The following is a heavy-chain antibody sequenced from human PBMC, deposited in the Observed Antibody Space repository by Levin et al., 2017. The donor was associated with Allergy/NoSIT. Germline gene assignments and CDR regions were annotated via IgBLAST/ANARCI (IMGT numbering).Heavy chain of an antibody. CDR3: ARVLRFYYYYYMDV. D-gene: IGHD5-12*01. Sequence: GGSLRLSRAASGFTFSSYGMHWVRQAPGKGLEWVAVIWDDGYKKYYADSVKGRFTISRDNSKNTLYLQMSSLRAEDTAVYYCARVLRFYYYYYMDVWGKGTTVTVSS. V-gene: IGHV3-33*01. J-gene: IGHJ6*03. CDR1: GFTFSSYG. CDR2: IWDDGYKK.